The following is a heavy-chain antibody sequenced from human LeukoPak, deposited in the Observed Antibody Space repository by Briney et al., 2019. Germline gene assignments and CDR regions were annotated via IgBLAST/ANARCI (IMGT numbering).Heavy chain of an antibody. Sequence: GRALRLSCAAFEFTFDDFAMHWVRQAPGKGLEWVSGISRNSGSIGYADSVKGRFTISRDNAKNSLFLQMDSLRPEDTAFYYCAKGALAGAFYWYFDLRGRGTLVTVSS. CDR2: ISRNSGSI. CDR1: EFTFDDFA. V-gene: IGHV3-9*01. J-gene: IGHJ2*01. D-gene: IGHD6-19*01. CDR3: AKGALAGAFYWYFDL.